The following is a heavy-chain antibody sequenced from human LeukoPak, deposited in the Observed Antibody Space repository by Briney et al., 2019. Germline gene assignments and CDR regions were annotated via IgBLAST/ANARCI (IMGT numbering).Heavy chain of an antibody. J-gene: IGHJ4*02. CDR2: ISSSSSYT. D-gene: IGHD3-10*01. CDR3: ARVRSRGVIID. V-gene: IGHV3-11*06. Sequence: GGSLRLSCAASGFTFSDYYMSWIRQAPGKGPEWVSYISSSSSYTNYADSVKGRFTISRDDAKNSLYLQMNSLRAEDTAVYYCARVRSRGVIIDWGQGTLVTVSS. CDR1: GFTFSDYY.